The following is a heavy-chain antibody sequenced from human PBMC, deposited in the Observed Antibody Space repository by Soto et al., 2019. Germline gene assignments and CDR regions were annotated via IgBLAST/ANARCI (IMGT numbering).Heavy chain of an antibody. CDR1: GGSFSGYY. V-gene: IGHV4-34*01. Sequence: QVQLQQWGAGLLKPSETLSLTCAVYGGSFSGYYWSWIRQPPGKGLEWIGEINHSGSTNYNPSLKSRVTISVDTSKNQISLKLSSVTAADTAVYYCARGYYDFWSGYNDYWGQGTLVTVSS. CDR3: ARGYYDFWSGYNDY. D-gene: IGHD3-3*01. CDR2: INHSGST. J-gene: IGHJ4*02.